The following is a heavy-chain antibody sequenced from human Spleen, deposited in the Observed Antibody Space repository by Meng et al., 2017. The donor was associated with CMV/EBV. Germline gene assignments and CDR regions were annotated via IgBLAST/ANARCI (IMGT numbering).Heavy chain of an antibody. Sequence: LTCAVYVGSVSGYDWSWIRQPPGKGLEWIGEINHSGSTNYNPSLKSRVTISVDTSKNQFSLKLSSVTAADTAVYYCAREVWARLNYWGQGTLVTVSS. CDR3: AREVWARLNY. V-gene: IGHV4-34*01. CDR1: VGSVSGYD. J-gene: IGHJ4*02. D-gene: IGHD3-16*01. CDR2: INHSGST.